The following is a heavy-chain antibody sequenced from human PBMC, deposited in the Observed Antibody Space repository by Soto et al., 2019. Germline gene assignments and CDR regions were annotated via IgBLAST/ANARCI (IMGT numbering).Heavy chain of an antibody. J-gene: IGHJ4*02. V-gene: IGHV1-18*04. CDR3: ARVQSSGYDY. Sequence: QVQLVQSGVELKKPGASVRVSCKASGYTFTNYGISWVRQAPGQGLEWVGWMSPNNGNTHYAPKLQGRVTMTRDTHTNTAYLQLRRLRSDDTAVYYCARVQSSGYDYWGQGTLVTVSS. CDR2: MSPNNGNT. CDR1: GYTFTNYG. D-gene: IGHD5-12*01.